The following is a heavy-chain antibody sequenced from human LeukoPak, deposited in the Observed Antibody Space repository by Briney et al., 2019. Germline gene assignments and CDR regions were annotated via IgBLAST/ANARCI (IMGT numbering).Heavy chain of an antibody. CDR2: ISYDGSNK. CDR1: GFTFSSYG. CDR3: AKLRVAGGEYYFDC. Sequence: GGSLRLSCAASGFTFSSYGMHWVRQAPGKGLEWVAVISYDGSNKYYADSVKGRFTISRDNSKNTLYLQMNSLRAEDTAAYYCAKLRVAGGEYYFDCWGQGTLVTVSS. J-gene: IGHJ4*02. V-gene: IGHV3-30*18. D-gene: IGHD6-19*01.